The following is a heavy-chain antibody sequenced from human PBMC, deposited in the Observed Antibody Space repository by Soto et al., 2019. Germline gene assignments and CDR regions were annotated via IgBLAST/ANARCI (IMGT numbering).Heavy chain of an antibody. J-gene: IGHJ6*02. CDR3: ARARSLVYYYGMDV. Sequence: GGSLRLSCAASGFTFSDYYMSWIRQAPGKGLEWVSYISSSGSTIYYADSVKGRFTISRDNAKNSLYLQMNSLRAEDTAVYYCARARSLVYYYGMDVWGQGTTVTVSS. CDR2: ISSSGSTI. D-gene: IGHD1-26*01. CDR1: GFTFSDYY. V-gene: IGHV3-11*01.